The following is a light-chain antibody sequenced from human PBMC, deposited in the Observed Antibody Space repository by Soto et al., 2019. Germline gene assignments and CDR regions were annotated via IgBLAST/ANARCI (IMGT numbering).Light chain of an antibody. CDR1: QSVSGG. Sequence: DIQMTQSPSTLSGSVGDTVTVTCRASQSVSGGLAWYQQKPGKAPRLLIYKASTLEIGVPSRFSGSGSGTEFTLTISSLQPDDVATYYCQQYNDYSWTFGQGTKVDIK. CDR2: KAS. V-gene: IGKV1-5*03. CDR3: QQYNDYSWT. J-gene: IGKJ1*01.